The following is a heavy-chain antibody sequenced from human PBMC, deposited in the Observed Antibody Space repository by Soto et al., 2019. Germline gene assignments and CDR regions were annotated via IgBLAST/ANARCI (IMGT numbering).Heavy chain of an antibody. D-gene: IGHD6-19*01. CDR3: ARGVSIGWYAEFGY. CDR2: VFYNGDT. J-gene: IGHJ4*02. V-gene: IGHV4-59*01. CDR1: GGSIDVYY. Sequence: PSETLSLTCTVSGGSIDVYYWSWIRHPPGKGLEWIGYVFYNGDTTYNPSLKSRVTISVDTSKNQFSLKPRSVTAADTAVYFCARGVSIGWYAEFGYWGRGTLVTVSS.